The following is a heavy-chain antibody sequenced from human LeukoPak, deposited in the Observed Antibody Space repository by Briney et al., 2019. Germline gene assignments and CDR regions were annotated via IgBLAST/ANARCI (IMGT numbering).Heavy chain of an antibody. CDR1: GGSISSYY. CDR2: IYYSGST. V-gene: IGHV4-59*12. J-gene: IGHJ4*02. Sequence: SETLSLTCTVSGGSISSYYWSWIREPPGKGLEWIGYIYYSGSTNYNPSLKSRVTISVDTSKNQFSLKLSSVTAADTAVYYCAREYGFGELYADYWGQGTLVTVSS. CDR3: AREYGFGELYADY. D-gene: IGHD3-10*01.